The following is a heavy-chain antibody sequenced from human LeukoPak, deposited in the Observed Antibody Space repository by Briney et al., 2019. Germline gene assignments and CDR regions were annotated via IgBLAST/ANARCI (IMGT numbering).Heavy chain of an antibody. CDR3: ARDGYSSGWYVRGFDY. Sequence: SETLSLTCTVSGGSISSYYWSWIRQPPGKGLEWIGYIYYSGSTNYNPSLKSRVTISVDTSKNQFSLKLSSVTAADTAVYYCARDGYSSGWYVRGFDYWGQGTLVTVSS. CDR1: GGSISSYY. J-gene: IGHJ4*02. V-gene: IGHV4-59*01. D-gene: IGHD6-19*01. CDR2: IYYSGST.